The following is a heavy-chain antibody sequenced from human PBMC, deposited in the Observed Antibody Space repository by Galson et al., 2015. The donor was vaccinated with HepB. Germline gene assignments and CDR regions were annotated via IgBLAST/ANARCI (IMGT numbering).Heavy chain of an antibody. Sequence: QSGAEVKKPGESLRISCKGSGYSFTSYWISWVRQMPGKGLEWMGRIDPSDSYTNYSPSFQGHVTISADKSISTAYLQWSSLKASDTAMYYCAREDFWSGYYNTKGWFDPWGQGTLVTVSS. D-gene: IGHD3-3*01. CDR3: AREDFWSGYYNTKGWFDP. CDR2: IDPSDSYT. CDR1: GYSFTSYW. J-gene: IGHJ5*02. V-gene: IGHV5-10-1*01.